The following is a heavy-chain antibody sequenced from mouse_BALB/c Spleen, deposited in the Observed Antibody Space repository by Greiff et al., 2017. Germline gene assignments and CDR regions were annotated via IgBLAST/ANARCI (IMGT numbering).Heavy chain of an antibody. V-gene: IGHV2-9*02. D-gene: IGHD1-1*01. CDR1: GFSLTSYG. J-gene: IGHJ3*01. CDR3: ARTGYGSSYPFAY. CDR2: IWAGGST. Sequence: VMLVESGPGLVAPSQSLSITCTVSGFSLTSYGVHWVRQPPGKGLEWLGVIWAGGSTNYNSALMSRLSISKDNSKSQVFLKMNSLQTDDTARYYCARTGYGSSYPFAYWGQGTLVTVSA.